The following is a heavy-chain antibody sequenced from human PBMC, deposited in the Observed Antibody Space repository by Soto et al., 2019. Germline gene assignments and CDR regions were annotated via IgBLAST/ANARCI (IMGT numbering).Heavy chain of an antibody. CDR2: MNPNSGNT. CDR3: ASTIAVAAPFDY. Sequence: QVQLVQSGAEVKKPGASVKVSCKASGYTFTSYDINWVRQATGQGLEWMGWMNPNSGNTGYAQKFQGRVTMTRNTSISTAYMELSSLRSEDTAVYYWASTIAVAAPFDYGGQGTLVTVSS. CDR1: GYTFTSYD. J-gene: IGHJ4*02. D-gene: IGHD6-19*01. V-gene: IGHV1-8*01.